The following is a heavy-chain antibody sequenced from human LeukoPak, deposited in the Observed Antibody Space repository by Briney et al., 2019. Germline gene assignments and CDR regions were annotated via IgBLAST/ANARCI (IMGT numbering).Heavy chain of an antibody. CDR3: ARAPRRWLQLLGYFQH. CDR1: GGSFSGYY. CDR2: IYYSGST. V-gene: IGHV4-34*01. Sequence: SETLSLTCAVYGGSFSGYYWSWIRQPPGKGLEWIGSIYYSGSTYYNPSLKSRVTISVDTSKNQFSLKLSSVTAADTAVYYCARAPRRWLQLLGYFQHWGQGTLVTVSS. D-gene: IGHD5-24*01. J-gene: IGHJ1*01.